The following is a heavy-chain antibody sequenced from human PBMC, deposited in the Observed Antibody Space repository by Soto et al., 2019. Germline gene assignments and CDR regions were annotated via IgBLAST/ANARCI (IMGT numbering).Heavy chain of an antibody. CDR2: INAGNGNT. V-gene: IGHV1-3*01. D-gene: IGHD1-26*01. CDR1: GYTFTSYA. Sequence: ASVKVSCKASGYTFTSYAMHWVRQAPGQRLEWMGWINAGNGNTKYSQKFQGRVTLTRDTSTSTVYMELSSLRSEDTAVYYCARGDSATALDIWGQGTMVTVSS. CDR3: ARGDSATALDI. J-gene: IGHJ3*02.